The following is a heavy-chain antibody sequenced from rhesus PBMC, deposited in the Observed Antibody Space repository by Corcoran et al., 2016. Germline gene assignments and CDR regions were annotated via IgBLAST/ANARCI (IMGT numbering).Heavy chain of an antibody. J-gene: IGHJ4*01. V-gene: IGHV4-65*01. CDR1: GGSISSSNW. CDR2: ISGSSVST. D-gene: IGHD6S26*01. Sequence: QVQLQESGPGLVKPSETLSLTCAVSGGSISSSNWWSWIRQPPGKGLEWIGYISGSSVSTYYNPSLKSRITISTDTSKNHVSRKVSSVTAADTAVYYWASDSGWSQYYFDYWGQGVLVTVSS. CDR3: ASDSGWSQYYFDY.